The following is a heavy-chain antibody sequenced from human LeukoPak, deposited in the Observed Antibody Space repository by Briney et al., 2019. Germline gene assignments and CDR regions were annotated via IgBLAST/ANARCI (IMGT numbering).Heavy chain of an antibody. V-gene: IGHV4-38-2*02. J-gene: IGHJ5*02. CDR1: GYSISSGYY. CDR3: ARDLSSSWYNWFDP. CDR2: IYHSGST. Sequence: SETLSLTCTVSGYSISSGYYWGWIRQPPGKGLEWIGSIYHSGSTYYNPSLKSRVTISVATSKNQFSLKLSSVTAADTAVYYCARDLSSSWYNWFDPWGQGTLVTVSS. D-gene: IGHD6-13*01.